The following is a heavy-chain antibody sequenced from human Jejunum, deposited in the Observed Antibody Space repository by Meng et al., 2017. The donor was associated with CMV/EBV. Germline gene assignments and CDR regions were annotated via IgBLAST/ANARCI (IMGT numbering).Heavy chain of an antibody. CDR2: IKEDSSEK. D-gene: IGHD3-9*01. J-gene: IGHJ4*02. Sequence: LSCAASGATFSDYEMTWNRQAPGKGLEWVANIKEDSSEKYYVAAVKGRFTISRDNVENSLFLQMNSLRADDTAVYYCARDRNLTFWGQGTLVTVSS. CDR1: GATFSDYE. V-gene: IGHV3-7*01. CDR3: ARDRNLTF.